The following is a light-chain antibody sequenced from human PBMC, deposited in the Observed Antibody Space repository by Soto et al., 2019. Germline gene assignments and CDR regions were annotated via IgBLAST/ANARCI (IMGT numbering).Light chain of an antibody. V-gene: IGKV1-5*03. CDR3: EQYDNYPWT. CDR2: KAS. J-gene: IGKJ1*01. CDR1: QSISTW. Sequence: DIQMTQSPSTLSASVGDRVTITCRASQSISTWLAWYQQKRGKAPKLLIYKASSLQSGVPSRFSGSGSRTEVTLTVSRLQTDDFAAYYCEQYDNYPWTFGQGTKVEV.